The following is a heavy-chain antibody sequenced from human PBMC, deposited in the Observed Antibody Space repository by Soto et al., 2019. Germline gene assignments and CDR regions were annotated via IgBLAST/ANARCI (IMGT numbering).Heavy chain of an antibody. J-gene: IGHJ6*02. D-gene: IGHD3-10*01. CDR1: GFTFSNAW. CDR3: TTGLYGSSNYYYYYGMDV. CDR2: IKSKTDGGTT. V-gene: IGHV3-15*07. Sequence: PGGSLRLSCAASGFTFSNAWMNWVRQAPGKGLEWVGRIKSKTDGGTTDYAAPVKGRFTISRDDSKNTLYLQMNSLKTEDTAVYYCTTGLYGSSNYYYYYGMDVWGQGTTVTVSS.